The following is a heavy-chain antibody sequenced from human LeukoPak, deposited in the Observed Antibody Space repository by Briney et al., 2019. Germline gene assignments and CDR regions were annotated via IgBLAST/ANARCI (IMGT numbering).Heavy chain of an antibody. V-gene: IGHV3-30*18. J-gene: IGHJ4*02. D-gene: IGHD3-16*01. CDR3: AKDEGGY. CDR1: GFTFSSYG. Sequence: GGSLRLSCAASGFTFSSYGMHWVRQAPGKGLEWVAVISYDGSNKYYADSVKGRFTISRDNSKNTLYLQMNSLRAEDTALYYCAKDEGGYWGQGTLVTVSS. CDR2: ISYDGSNK.